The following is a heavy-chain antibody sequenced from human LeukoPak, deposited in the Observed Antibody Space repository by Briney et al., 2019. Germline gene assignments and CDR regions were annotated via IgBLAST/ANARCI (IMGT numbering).Heavy chain of an antibody. CDR1: GGTFSSYA. J-gene: IGHJ6*02. CDR2: ISAYNGNT. D-gene: IGHD3-10*01. Sequence: ASVKVSCKASGGTFSSYAISWVRQAPGQGLEWMGWISAYNGNTNYAQKLQGRVTMTTDTSTSTAYMELRSLRSDDTAVYYCARDRGYGSGSYFGDYYYGMDVWGQGTTVTVSS. CDR3: ARDRGYGSGSYFGDYYYGMDV. V-gene: IGHV1-18*01.